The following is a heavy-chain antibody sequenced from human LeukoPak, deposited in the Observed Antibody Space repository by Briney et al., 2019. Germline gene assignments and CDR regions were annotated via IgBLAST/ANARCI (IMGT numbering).Heavy chain of an antibody. CDR3: TKTSQSPVTPGAFDI. D-gene: IGHD4-11*01. Sequence: SVKVSCKASGGSFRRSAISWVRQTPGQGLEWMGGIIPMFGTPNYAQKFRGRVSMTTEESTSTAYMELSRLTSEDTAVYYCTKTSQSPVTPGAFDIWGQGTMVTVSS. CDR2: IIPMFGTP. V-gene: IGHV1-69*05. J-gene: IGHJ3*02. CDR1: GGSFRRSA.